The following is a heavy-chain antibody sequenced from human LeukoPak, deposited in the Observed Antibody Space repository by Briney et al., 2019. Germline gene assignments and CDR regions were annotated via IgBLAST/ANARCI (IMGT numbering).Heavy chain of an antibody. D-gene: IGHD1-26*01. CDR3: TTDHVGATVEFDS. Sequence: PGGSLRLSCAASGFTFSGSTMNWVRQAPEEGLEWISYISSSGSSVKYADSVKGRFTISRDNGKNSLYLQMDSLRAEDTAIYYCTTDHVGATVEFDSWGQGTLVTVSS. CDR2: ISSSGSSV. J-gene: IGHJ4*02. V-gene: IGHV3-48*04. CDR1: GFTFSGST.